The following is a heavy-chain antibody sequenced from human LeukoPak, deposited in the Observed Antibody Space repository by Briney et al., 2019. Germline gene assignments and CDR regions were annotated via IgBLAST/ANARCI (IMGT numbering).Heavy chain of an antibody. Sequence: SETLSLTCTVSRATVSSYHWSWIRQPPGKGLEWIGYISYNGTTNYNPSLKSRVTISLDTSKNQFSLNLRSVTGVDTAVYFCARGGGYDSWSAYYFPAWGQGALVTVPS. CDR3: ARGGGYDSWSAYYFPA. CDR1: RATVSSYH. D-gene: IGHD3/OR15-3a*01. CDR2: ISYNGTT. J-gene: IGHJ4*02. V-gene: IGHV4-59*02.